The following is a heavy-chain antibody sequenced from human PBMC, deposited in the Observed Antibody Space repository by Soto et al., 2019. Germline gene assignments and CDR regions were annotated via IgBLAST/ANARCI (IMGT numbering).Heavy chain of an antibody. D-gene: IGHD3-10*01. J-gene: IGHJ6*02. CDR1: GFTFSSYA. V-gene: IGHV3-23*01. CDR3: AKDRGISMVRGVPPGYYYGMDV. Sequence: TGGSLRLSCAASGFTFSSYAMSWVRQAPGKGLEWVSAISGSGGSTYYADSVKGRFTISRDNSKNTLYLQMNSLRAEDTAVYYCAKDRGISMVRGVPPGYYYGMDVWGQGTTVTVSS. CDR2: ISGSGGST.